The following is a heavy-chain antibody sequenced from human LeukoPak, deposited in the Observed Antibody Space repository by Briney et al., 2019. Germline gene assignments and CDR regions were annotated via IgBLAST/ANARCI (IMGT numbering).Heavy chain of an antibody. D-gene: IGHD1-26*01. J-gene: IGHJ6*02. V-gene: IGHV4-59*01. CDR1: GGSISSYY. CDR3: ARGRSNYYGMDV. CDR2: IYYSGST. Sequence: SETLSLTCTVSGGSISSYYWSWIRQPPGKGLEWIGYIYYSGSTNYNPSLKSRVTISVDTSKNQFSLKLSSVTAADTAVYYCARGRSNYYGMDVWGQGTTVTVSS.